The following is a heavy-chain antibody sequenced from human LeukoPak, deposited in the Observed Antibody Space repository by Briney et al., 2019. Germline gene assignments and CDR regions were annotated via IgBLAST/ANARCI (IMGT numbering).Heavy chain of an antibody. CDR3: ASFYCSGGSCYQYFSYYYMDV. D-gene: IGHD2-15*01. J-gene: IGHJ6*03. CDR1: GGSFTGTDYF. Sequence: SETLSLTCTVSGGSFTGTDYFWGWIRQPPGKGLEWIGNVYYDGTTYYNPSLQSRVTMSADTSKNQFSLKLNSVTAADTAVYYCASFYCSGGSCYQYFSYYYMDVWGKGTTVTISS. CDR2: VYYDGTT. V-gene: IGHV4-39*01.